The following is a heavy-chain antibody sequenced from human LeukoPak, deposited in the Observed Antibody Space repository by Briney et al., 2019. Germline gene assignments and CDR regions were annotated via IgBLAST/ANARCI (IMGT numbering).Heavy chain of an antibody. J-gene: IGHJ5*02. V-gene: IGHV1-69*13. Sequence: SVKVSCKASVGTFNSYAISRVRQAPAHGLEWVGGIMPILCTANYAQKFQGRVTITAYESTSTAYMELSSLRSEDTAVYYCAREAGYGSSTSCPHWFDPWGQGTLVTVSS. CDR2: IMPILCTA. CDR1: VGTFNSYA. CDR3: AREAGYGSSTSCPHWFDP. D-gene: IGHD2-2*01.